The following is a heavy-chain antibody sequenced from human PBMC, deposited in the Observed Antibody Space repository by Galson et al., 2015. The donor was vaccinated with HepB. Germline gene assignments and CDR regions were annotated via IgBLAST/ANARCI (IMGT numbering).Heavy chain of an antibody. CDR2: ISYDGSNK. CDR3: ARVSEDYYGSGRGAFDI. D-gene: IGHD3-10*01. V-gene: IGHV3-30-3*01. J-gene: IGHJ3*02. Sequence: SLRLSCAASGFTFSSYAMHWVRQAPGKGLEWVAVISYDGSNKYYADSVKGRFTISRDNSKNTLYLQMNSLRAEDTAVYYCARVSEDYYGSGRGAFDIWGQGTMVTVSS. CDR1: GFTFSSYA.